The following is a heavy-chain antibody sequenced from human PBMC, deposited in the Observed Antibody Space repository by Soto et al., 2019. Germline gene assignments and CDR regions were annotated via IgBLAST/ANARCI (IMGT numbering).Heavy chain of an antibody. CDR2: INHSGST. V-gene: IGHV4-34*01. CDR3: ARGKFPPRFGELLPRRGSFDI. J-gene: IGHJ3*02. D-gene: IGHD3-10*01. CDR1: GGSFSGYY. Sequence: QVQLQQWGAGLLKPSETLSLTCAVYGGSFSGYYWSWIRQPPGKGLEWIGEINHSGSTNYNPSLKSRVTISVDTSKNQFSLKLSSVTAADTAVYYCARGKFPPRFGELLPRRGSFDIWGQGTMVTVSS.